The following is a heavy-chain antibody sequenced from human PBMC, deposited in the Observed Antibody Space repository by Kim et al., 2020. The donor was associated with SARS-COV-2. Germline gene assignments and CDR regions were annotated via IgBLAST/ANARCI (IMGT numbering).Heavy chain of an antibody. CDR1: GFNFRSYA. CDR2: IKDDGGEK. CDR3: ASGGLVRSDY. Sequence: GGSLRLSCAAPGFNFRSYAMSWVRQAPGKGLEWVARIKDDGGEKNYVDSVRGRFTISRDNAKTSLYLQMNSLRAEDTAVYFCASGGLVRSDYWGQGTLVT. D-gene: IGHD3-16*01. J-gene: IGHJ4*02. V-gene: IGHV3-7*03.